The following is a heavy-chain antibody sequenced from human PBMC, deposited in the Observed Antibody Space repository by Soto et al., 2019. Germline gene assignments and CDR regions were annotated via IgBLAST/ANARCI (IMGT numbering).Heavy chain of an antibody. D-gene: IGHD3-9*01. V-gene: IGHV3-33*01. CDR3: ARDPYFDGNTSYSIHGYFAP. CDR2: IWYDGTNK. CDR1: GFTFNIYG. J-gene: IGHJ5*02. Sequence: QVQLVESGGGVVQPGRSLRLSCEASGFTFNIYGMHWVRQAPGKGLEWVAAIWYDGTNKYYGDSVKGRFTISRDNSKNTLYLQMSGLRVEDAAVYYCARDPYFDGNTSYSIHGYFAPWGHGTLVPVSS.